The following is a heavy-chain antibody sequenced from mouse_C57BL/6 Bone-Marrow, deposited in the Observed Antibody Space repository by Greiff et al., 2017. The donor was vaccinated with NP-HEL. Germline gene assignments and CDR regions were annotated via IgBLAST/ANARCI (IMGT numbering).Heavy chain of an antibody. Sequence: QVQLQQSRAELARPGASVKLSCKASGYTFTSYGISWVKQRTGQGLEWIGEIYPRSGNTYYNEKFKGKATLTADKSSSTAYMELRSLTSEDSAVYFCARCLQGTSAMDYWGQGTSVTVSS. CDR2: IYPRSGNT. D-gene: IGHD3-2*02. V-gene: IGHV1-81*01. J-gene: IGHJ4*01. CDR1: GYTFTSYG. CDR3: ARCLQGTSAMDY.